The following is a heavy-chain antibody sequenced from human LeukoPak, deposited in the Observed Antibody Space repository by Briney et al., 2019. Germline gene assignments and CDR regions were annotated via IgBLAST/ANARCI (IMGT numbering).Heavy chain of an antibody. D-gene: IGHD3-3*01. CDR3: AKGILWSGYYGLDY. V-gene: IGHV3-43*02. CDR1: GVTFDDYA. J-gene: IGHJ4*02. Sequence: GGSLRLSCAASGVTFDDYAMHWVRQVPGKGLEWVSLISGEGGSTYYADPVKGRFTISRDNSKNSLYLQMNSLRTEDTALYYCAKGILWSGYYGLDYWGQGTLVTVSS. CDR2: ISGEGGST.